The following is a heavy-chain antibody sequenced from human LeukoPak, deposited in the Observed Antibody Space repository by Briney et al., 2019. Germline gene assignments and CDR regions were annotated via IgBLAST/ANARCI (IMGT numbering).Heavy chain of an antibody. D-gene: IGHD3-3*01. Sequence: AASVKVSCKASGYTFTSYGISWVRQAPGQGLEWMGWISAYNGNTNYAQKPQRRVTMTTDTSTSTRYIELRSLGSDDTTAYYCAGEYDFLDYWGQGTLVTVSS. J-gene: IGHJ4*02. CDR1: GYTFTSYG. CDR2: ISAYNGNT. V-gene: IGHV1-18*01. CDR3: AGEYDFLDY.